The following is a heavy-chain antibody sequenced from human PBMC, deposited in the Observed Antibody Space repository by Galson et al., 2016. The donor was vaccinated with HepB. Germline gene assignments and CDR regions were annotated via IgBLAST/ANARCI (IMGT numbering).Heavy chain of an antibody. J-gene: IGHJ4*02. V-gene: IGHV3-9*01. CDR2: ISWNGASI. D-gene: IGHD4-17*01. Sequence: SLRLSCAASGFTFDDYAMYWVRQVPGKGLEWVSGISWNGASIGYADSVKGRFTISRDDAKNSLYLQMNNLRPEDTAFYYCAKGGGDYTIYYFDYWGQGALVTVSS. CDR3: AKGGGDYTIYYFDY. CDR1: GFTFDDYA.